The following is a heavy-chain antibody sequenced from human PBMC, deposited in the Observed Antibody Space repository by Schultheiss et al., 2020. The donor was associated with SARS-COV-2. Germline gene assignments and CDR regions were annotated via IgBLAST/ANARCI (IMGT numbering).Heavy chain of an antibody. V-gene: IGHV3-7*01. CDR2: IKQDGSEK. J-gene: IGHJ4*02. CDR1: RFTFSSYW. CDR3: ARTNSGSWYQSGTDY. Sequence: GESLKISCAASRFTFSSYWMSWVRQAPGKGLEWVANIKQDGSEKYYVDSVKGRFTISRDNAKNSLYLQMNSLRAEDTAVYYCARTNSGSWYQSGTDYWGQGTLVTVSS. D-gene: IGHD6-13*01.